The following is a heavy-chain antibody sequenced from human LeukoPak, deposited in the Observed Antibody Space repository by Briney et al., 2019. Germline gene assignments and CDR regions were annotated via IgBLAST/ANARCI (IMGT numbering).Heavy chain of an antibody. V-gene: IGHV4-59*08. CDR2: IHYSGGRA. D-gene: IGHD1-1*01. Sequence: SETLSLTCTVSGGSISSSYWSWIRQPPGKGLEWIAYIHYSGGRATYNPSLTSRVTLSVDTSKKYFSLKLTSVTAADTAVYYCARHVATGATDAFDIWGQGALVAVSP. CDR1: GGSISSSY. CDR3: ARHVATGATDAFDI. J-gene: IGHJ3*02.